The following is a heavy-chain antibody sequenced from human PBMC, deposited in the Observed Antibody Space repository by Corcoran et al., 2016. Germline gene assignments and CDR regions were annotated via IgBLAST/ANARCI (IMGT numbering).Heavy chain of an antibody. J-gene: IGHJ5*02. CDR2: IYYSGST. CDR1: GGSISSSSYY. Sequence: QLQLQESGPGLVKPSETLSLTCTVSGGSISSSSYYWGWIRQPPGKGLELIGSIYYSGSTYYNPSLKSRVTISVDTSKNQFSLKLSSVTAADTAVYYCARNRYYYDSSGYPNWFDPWGQGTLVTVSS. V-gene: IGHV4-39*01. CDR3: ARNRYYYDSSGYPNWFDP. D-gene: IGHD3-22*01.